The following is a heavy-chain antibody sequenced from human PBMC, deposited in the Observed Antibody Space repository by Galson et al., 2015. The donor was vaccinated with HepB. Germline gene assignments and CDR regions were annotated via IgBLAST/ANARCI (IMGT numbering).Heavy chain of an antibody. CDR2: IIPIFGTA. J-gene: IGHJ3*02. Sequence: SVKVSCKASGGTFSSYAISWVRQAPGQGLEWMGGIIPIFGTANYAQKFQDRVTITADESTSTAYMELSSLRSEDTAVYYCARDPPYCSGGSCSDAFDIWGQGTMVTVSS. D-gene: IGHD2-15*01. V-gene: IGHV1-69*13. CDR3: ARDPPYCSGGSCSDAFDI. CDR1: GGTFSSYA.